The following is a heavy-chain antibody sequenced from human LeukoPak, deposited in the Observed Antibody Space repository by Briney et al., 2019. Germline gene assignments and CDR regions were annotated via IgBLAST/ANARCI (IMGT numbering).Heavy chain of an antibody. CDR3: ARFYCDSSGYYSAFDL. V-gene: IGHV1-8*01. CDR1: GYTFTSYD. CDR2: MNPNSGNT. D-gene: IGHD3-22*01. Sequence: ASVKVSCKASGYTFTSYDINWVRQATGQGLEWMGWMNPNSGNTGYAQKFQGRVTMTRNTSISTAYMELSSLRSEDTAVYYCARFYCDSSGYYSAFDLWGEGTMVTVSS. J-gene: IGHJ3*01.